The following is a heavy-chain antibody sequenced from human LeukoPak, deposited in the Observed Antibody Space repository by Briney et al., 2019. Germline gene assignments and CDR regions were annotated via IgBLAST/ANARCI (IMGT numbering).Heavy chain of an antibody. CDR1: GYSISSGYY. CDR3: AGLYLPATRFYY. V-gene: IGHV4-38-2*02. D-gene: IGHD5-24*01. CDR2: IYLSGRT. Sequence: PSETLSLTCTVSGYSISSGYYWGWIRQPPGKGLEWIGSIYLSGRTFYNPSLKSRVTISVDTSKNQFSLKLTSVTAADTAVYYCAGLYLPATRFYYWGQGTLVTVSS. J-gene: IGHJ4*02.